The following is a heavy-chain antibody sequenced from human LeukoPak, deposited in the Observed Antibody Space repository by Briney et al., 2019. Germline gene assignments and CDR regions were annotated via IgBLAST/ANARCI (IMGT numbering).Heavy chain of an antibody. V-gene: IGHV3-66*01. CDR3: ARGNGNVGGRLDP. CDR1: GFSVSGIH. Sequence: GGFLRLSCVASGFSVSGIHMNWVRQAPGKDLEWVSGLYSGGATYYADSMGGRFTISRDHSKNTLYLQMTNLRVDDTAIYYCARGNGNVGGRLDPWGQGTRVTVSS. D-gene: IGHD4-23*01. J-gene: IGHJ5*02. CDR2: LYSGGAT.